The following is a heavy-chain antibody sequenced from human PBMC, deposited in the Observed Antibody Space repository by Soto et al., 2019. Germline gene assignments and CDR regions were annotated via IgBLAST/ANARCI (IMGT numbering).Heavy chain of an antibody. J-gene: IGHJ6*03. D-gene: IGHD2-2*01. CDR3: ARDHLMPTETYYYMDV. Sequence: PGGSLRLSCAASGFTFSSYSMNWVRQAPGKGLEWVSSISSSSSYIYYAGSVKGRFTISRDNAKNSLYLQMNSLRAEDTAVYYCARDHLMPTETYYYMDVWGKGTTVTV. CDR2: ISSSSSYI. CDR1: GFTFSSYS. V-gene: IGHV3-21*01.